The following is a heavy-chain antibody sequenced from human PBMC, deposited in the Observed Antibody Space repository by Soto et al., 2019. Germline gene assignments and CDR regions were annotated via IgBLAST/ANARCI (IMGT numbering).Heavy chain of an antibody. CDR3: ARECIPGGWLQNYYYYGMDV. CDR1: GFTFSSYS. J-gene: IGHJ6*02. V-gene: IGHV3-21*01. Sequence: GGSLRLSCAASGFTFSSYSMIWVRQAPGKGLEWVSSISSSSSYIYYADSVKGRFTISRDNAKNSLYLQMNSLRAEDTAVYYCARECIPGGWLQNYYYYGMDVWGQGTTGTV. CDR2: ISSSSSYI. D-gene: IGHD2-8*01.